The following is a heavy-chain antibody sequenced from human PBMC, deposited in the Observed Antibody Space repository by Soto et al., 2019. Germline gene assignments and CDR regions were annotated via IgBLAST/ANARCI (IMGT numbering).Heavy chain of an antibody. D-gene: IGHD5-18*01. CDR1: GFTFSGSA. Sequence: GGSLRLSCAASGFTFSGSAMHWVRQASGKGLEWVGRIRSKANSYATAYAASVKGRFTISRDDSKNTAYLQMNSLKTEDTAVYYCTRHSLSTRLGYSYGPNPNYYYYGMDVWGQGTTVPVSS. CDR2: IRSKANSYAT. CDR3: TRHSLSTRLGYSYGPNPNYYYYGMDV. V-gene: IGHV3-73*01. J-gene: IGHJ6*02.